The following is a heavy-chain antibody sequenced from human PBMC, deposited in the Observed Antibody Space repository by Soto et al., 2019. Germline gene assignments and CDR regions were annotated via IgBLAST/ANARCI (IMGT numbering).Heavy chain of an antibody. CDR2: IYYSGST. CDR1: GGSISGGVYY. Sequence: PSETRSRTCTVSGGSISGGVYYWIWIRQHPGKVLEWIGYIYYSGSTYYNPSLKSRVTISVDTSKNQFSLKLSSVTAADTAVYYCASMLSGYYDSSGYQKTDFFDYWGQGTLVTVSS. V-gene: IGHV4-31*03. CDR3: ASMLSGYYDSSGYQKTDFFDY. J-gene: IGHJ4*02. D-gene: IGHD3-22*01.